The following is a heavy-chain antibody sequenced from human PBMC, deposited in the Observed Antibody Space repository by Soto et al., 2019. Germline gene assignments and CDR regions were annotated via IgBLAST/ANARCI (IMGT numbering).Heavy chain of an antibody. D-gene: IGHD6-19*01. V-gene: IGHV4-34*01. CDR3: ARRGHLSSGWRNYWFFDP. Sequence: XGTLSLSFAVSGGSVSEYYWSWIRQPPGKGLEWIGEINHYVNTNYNPSLKSRLTISVDTSKNQVSLNLSSVTAADTAVYYCARRGHLSSGWRNYWFFDPWGRGTLVTSPQ. CDR2: INHYVNT. CDR1: GGSVSEYY. J-gene: IGHJ2*01.